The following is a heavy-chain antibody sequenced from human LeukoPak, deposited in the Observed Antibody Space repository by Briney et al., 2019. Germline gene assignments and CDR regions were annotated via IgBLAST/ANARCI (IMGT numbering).Heavy chain of an antibody. CDR3: ARLPTGYSSSWYWRGY. J-gene: IGHJ4*02. D-gene: IGHD6-13*01. CDR1: GGSISSSSFY. Sequence: SETLSLTCTVSGGSISSSSFYWGWIRQPPGKGLEWIGSIYYSGSTYYNPSLKSRVTISVDTSKNQFSLKLSSVTAADPAVYYCARLPTGYSSSWYWRGYWGQGTLVTVSS. V-gene: IGHV4-39*01. CDR2: IYYSGST.